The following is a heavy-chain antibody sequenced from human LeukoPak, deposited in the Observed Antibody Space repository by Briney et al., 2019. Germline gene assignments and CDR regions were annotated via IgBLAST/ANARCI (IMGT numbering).Heavy chain of an antibody. CDR3: AKDRRGSCNAGSCYCCDY. D-gene: IGHD2-15*01. V-gene: IGHV3-30*02. J-gene: IGHJ4*02. Sequence: GGSLRLSCTASEFTFNSYGMHWVRQAPGKGLDWVAFIRFDGSDEHYADSVKGRFTISRDNSKNTLYLQMNSLRAEDTAVYYCAKDRRGSCNAGSCYCCDYWGRGALVTVSS. CDR2: IRFDGSDE. CDR1: EFTFNSYG.